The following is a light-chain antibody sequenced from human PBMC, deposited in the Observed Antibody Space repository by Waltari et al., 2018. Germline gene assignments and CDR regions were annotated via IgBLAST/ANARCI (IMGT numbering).Light chain of an antibody. CDR3: CSYAGSYTLV. CDR2: DVS. Sequence: QSALTQPRSVSGSPGQSVPISCTGTSSDFGGYNYVSWYQQHPGKAPKPMISDVSKRPSGVPDRFSGSKSGNTASLTISGLQAEDEADYYCCSYAGSYTLVFGGGTKLTVL. J-gene: IGLJ2*01. V-gene: IGLV2-11*01. CDR1: SSDFGGYNY.